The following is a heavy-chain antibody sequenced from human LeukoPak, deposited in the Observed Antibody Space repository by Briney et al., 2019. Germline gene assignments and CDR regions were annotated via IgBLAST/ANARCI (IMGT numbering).Heavy chain of an antibody. D-gene: IGHD2-15*01. V-gene: IGHV3-23*01. CDR3: ARTRYCSGGSCYHSGYYGMDV. CDR2: ISGSGGST. Sequence: GGSLRLSCAASGFTFSSHAMSWVRKAPGKGLEWVSAISGSGGSTYYADSVKGRFTISRDNSKNTLYLQMNSLRAEDTAVYYCARTRYCSGGSCYHSGYYGMDVWGQGTTVTVSS. CDR1: GFTFSSHA. J-gene: IGHJ6*02.